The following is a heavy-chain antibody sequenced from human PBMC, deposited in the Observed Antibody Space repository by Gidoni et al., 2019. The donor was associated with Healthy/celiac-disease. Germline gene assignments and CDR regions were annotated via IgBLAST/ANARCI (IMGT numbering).Heavy chain of an antibody. CDR2: INPNSGST. V-gene: IGHV1-2*04. Sequence: QVQLVQSGAEVKKPGASVKVSCKASGYTFTGYYMHWVRQAPGQGLEWMGWINPNSGSTNYAQKFQGWVTMTRDTSISTAYMELSRLRSDDTAVYYCARGSGSYYRKNWFDPWGQGTLVTVSS. J-gene: IGHJ5*02. CDR3: ARGSGSYYRKNWFDP. CDR1: GYTFTGYY. D-gene: IGHD3-10*01.